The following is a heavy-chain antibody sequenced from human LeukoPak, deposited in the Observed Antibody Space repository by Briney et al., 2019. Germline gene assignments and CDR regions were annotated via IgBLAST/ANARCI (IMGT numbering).Heavy chain of an antibody. Sequence: GGSLRLSCAASGFTFSSYGMHWVRQAPGGGLEWGAVISYDGSNEYYADSVKGRFTISRDNSKNTLYLQMNSLRAEDTAVYYCAKDKTRGQTIAAASAFDIWGQGTMVTVSS. V-gene: IGHV3-30*18. CDR1: GFTFSSYG. CDR2: ISYDGSNE. J-gene: IGHJ3*02. CDR3: AKDKTRGQTIAAASAFDI. D-gene: IGHD6-13*01.